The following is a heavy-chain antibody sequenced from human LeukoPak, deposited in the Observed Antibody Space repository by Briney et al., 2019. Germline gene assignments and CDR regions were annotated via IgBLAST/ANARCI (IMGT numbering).Heavy chain of an antibody. CDR3: AREGGGYYDSSGFSY. Sequence: ASVKVSCKASGYTFTGYYMHRVRQAPGQGLEWMGWTNPNSGGTKYAQKFQGRVTMTRDTSISTAYMELSRLRSDDTAIYYCAREGGGYYDSSGFSYWGQGSLVTISS. CDR2: TNPNSGGT. V-gene: IGHV1-2*02. CDR1: GYTFTGYY. D-gene: IGHD3-22*01. J-gene: IGHJ4*02.